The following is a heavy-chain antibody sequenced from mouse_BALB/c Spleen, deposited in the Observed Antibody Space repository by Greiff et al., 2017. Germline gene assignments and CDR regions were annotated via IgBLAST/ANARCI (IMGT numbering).Heavy chain of an antibody. J-gene: IGHJ2*01. D-gene: IGHD2-2*01. CDR2: IYPGDGDT. V-gene: IGHV1-80*01. CDR3: ARSGYGYDVGGYFDY. CDR1: GYAFSSYW. Sequence: QVQLQQSGAELVRPGSSVKISCKASGYAFSSYWMNWVKQRPGQGLEWIGQIYPGDGDTNYNGKFKGKATLTADKSSSTAYMQLSSLTSEDSAVYFCARSGYGYDVGGYFDYWGQGTTLTVSS.